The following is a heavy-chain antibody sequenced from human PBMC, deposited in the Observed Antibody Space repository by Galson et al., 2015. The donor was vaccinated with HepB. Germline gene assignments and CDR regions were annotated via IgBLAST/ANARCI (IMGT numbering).Heavy chain of an antibody. D-gene: IGHD2-21*01. Sequence: SLRLSCAASGFTFSSCGMHWVRQAPGKGLEWVAVISYDGGNKYYADSVKGRFTISRDNSKNTLYLQMNSLRAEDTAVYYCAKGDGIMWLDWGQGTLVTVSS. CDR3: AKGDGIMWLD. CDR2: ISYDGGNK. CDR1: GFTFSSCG. J-gene: IGHJ4*02. V-gene: IGHV3-30*18.